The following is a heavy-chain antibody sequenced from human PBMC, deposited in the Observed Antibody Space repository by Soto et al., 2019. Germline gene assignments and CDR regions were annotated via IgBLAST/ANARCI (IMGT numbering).Heavy chain of an antibody. CDR1: GFTFSSYA. Sequence: EVQLLESGGGLVQPGGSLRLSCAASGFTFSSYAMSWVRQAPGKGLEWVSAISGSGGSTYYADSVKGRFTISRDNSKNTLYLQMNSLRAEDTAVYYCAKDPERDGSSVNWFDPWGQGTLVTVSS. J-gene: IGHJ5*02. CDR2: ISGSGGST. D-gene: IGHD1-26*01. CDR3: AKDPERDGSSVNWFDP. V-gene: IGHV3-23*01.